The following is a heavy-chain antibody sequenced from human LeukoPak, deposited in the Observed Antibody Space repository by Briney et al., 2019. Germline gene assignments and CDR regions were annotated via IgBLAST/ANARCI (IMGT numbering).Heavy chain of an antibody. CDR2: IYYTGST. CDR3: ATPIADVDAFDI. V-gene: IGHV4-39*07. Sequence: PSETLSLTCTVSSDSISSSNYYWAWIRQPPGKGLEWIANIYYTGSTYYNPSLKSRVTISVDTSKNQFSLKLSSVTAADTAVYYCATPIADVDAFDIWGQGTMVTVSS. D-gene: IGHD6-13*01. J-gene: IGHJ3*02. CDR1: SDSISSSNYY.